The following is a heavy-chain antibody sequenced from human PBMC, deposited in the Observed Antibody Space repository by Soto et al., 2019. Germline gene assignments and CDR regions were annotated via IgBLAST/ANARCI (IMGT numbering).Heavy chain of an antibody. CDR3: ARCPASIAARPPFYYYYGMDV. Sequence: SETLSLTCTVSGGSISSSSYYWGWIRQPPGKGLEWIGSIYYSGSTYYNPSLKSRVTISVDTSKNQFSLKLSSVTAADAAVYYCARCPASIAARPPFYYYYGMDVWGQGTTVTVSS. CDR2: IYYSGST. D-gene: IGHD6-6*01. V-gene: IGHV4-39*07. J-gene: IGHJ6*02. CDR1: GGSISSSSYY.